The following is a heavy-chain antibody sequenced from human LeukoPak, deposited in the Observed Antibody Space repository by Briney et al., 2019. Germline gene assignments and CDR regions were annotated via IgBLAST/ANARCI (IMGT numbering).Heavy chain of an antibody. CDR2: IKQDGTEK. CDR3: ARDCSTATCQNF. Sequence: GGSLRLSCAASGFSFRSYWMSWVRQAPGKGLEWLANIKQDGTEKYYLDSVEGRFTISRDNTKNSLFLQVNSLRVEDTAVYYCARDCSTATCQNFWGQGTLATVSS. CDR1: GFSFRSYW. V-gene: IGHV3-7*01. J-gene: IGHJ4*02. D-gene: IGHD1-26*01.